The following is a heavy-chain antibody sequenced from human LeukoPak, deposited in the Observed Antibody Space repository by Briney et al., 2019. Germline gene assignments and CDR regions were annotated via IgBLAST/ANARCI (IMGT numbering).Heavy chain of an antibody. Sequence: ASVKVSCKASGYTFTSYYMHWVRQAPGQGLEWMGIINPSGGSTSYAQKFQGRVTMTRDTSTSTVYMELNSLRSEDTAVYYCARDNGIAAAADAFDIWGQGTMVTVSS. J-gene: IGHJ3*02. CDR3: ARDNGIAAAADAFDI. D-gene: IGHD6-13*01. V-gene: IGHV1-46*01. CDR2: INPSGGST. CDR1: GYTFTSYY.